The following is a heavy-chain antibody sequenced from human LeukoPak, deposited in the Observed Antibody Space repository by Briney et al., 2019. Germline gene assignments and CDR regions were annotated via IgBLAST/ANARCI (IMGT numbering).Heavy chain of an antibody. Sequence: GGSLKLSCAASGFTFSGSAMHWVRQSPGKGLEWVGRIRSKANDHATAYAASVRGRFTISRDDSKNTAYLQMNSLKTEDTAVYYCTRRLMTTVNDYWGQGTLATVSS. CDR2: IRSKANDHAT. J-gene: IGHJ4*02. V-gene: IGHV3-73*01. D-gene: IGHD4-17*01. CDR1: GFTFSGSA. CDR3: TRRLMTTVNDY.